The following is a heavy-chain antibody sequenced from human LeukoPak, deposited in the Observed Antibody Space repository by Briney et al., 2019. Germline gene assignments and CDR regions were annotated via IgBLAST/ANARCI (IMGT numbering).Heavy chain of an antibody. CDR1: GYTFTSYG. J-gene: IGHJ6*02. Sequence: ASVKVSCKASGYTFTSYGISWVRQAPGQGLEWMGWISAYNGNTNYAQKLQGRVTMTTDTSTSTAYMELRSLGSDDTAVYYCARDVGYCSSTSCYFAFSYYYYGMDVWGQGTTVTVSS. D-gene: IGHD2-2*01. V-gene: IGHV1-18*01. CDR2: ISAYNGNT. CDR3: ARDVGYCSSTSCYFAFSYYYYGMDV.